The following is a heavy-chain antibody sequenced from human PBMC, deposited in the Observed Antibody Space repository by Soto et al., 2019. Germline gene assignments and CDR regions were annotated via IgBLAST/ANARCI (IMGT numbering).Heavy chain of an antibody. J-gene: IGHJ6*02. V-gene: IGHV3-13*05. CDR1: GFTFRNYD. CDR3: ARTDRDFYGLDV. Sequence: EVQLVESGGGLVQPGGSLRLSCEASGFTFRNYDMHWVRQGTGKGLEWVSGISAAGDPDYADSVEGRFTTSRENAQHSFFLQMNSLRVGGTAVYYCARTDRDFYGLDVWGQGTTVIVSS. CDR2: ISAAGDP.